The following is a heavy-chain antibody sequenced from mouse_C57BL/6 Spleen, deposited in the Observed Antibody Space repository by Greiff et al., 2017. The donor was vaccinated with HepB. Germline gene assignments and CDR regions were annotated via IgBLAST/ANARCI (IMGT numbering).Heavy chain of an antibody. CDR2: ISSGGSYT. CDR1: GFTFSSYG. J-gene: IGHJ2*01. V-gene: IGHV5-6*01. Sequence: EVQLQQSGGDLVKPGGSLKLSCAASGFTFSSYGMSWVRQTPDKRLEWVATISSGGSYTSYPDSVKGRFTISRDNAKNTLYLQMSSLKSEDTSMYYCARPLNYYGSSYYFDYWGQGTTLTVSS. D-gene: IGHD1-1*01. CDR3: ARPLNYYGSSYYFDY.